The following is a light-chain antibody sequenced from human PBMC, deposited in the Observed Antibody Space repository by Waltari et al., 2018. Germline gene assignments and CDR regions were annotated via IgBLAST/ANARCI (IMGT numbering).Light chain of an antibody. J-gene: IGLJ3*02. CDR2: DVN. CDR3: CSFTSSSTWV. Sequence: QSALTQPASVSGSPGQSITISCTGASSDVGGYNYVSWYQQHPGKAPKLIIYDVNNRPSWLANRFAGSKSGNRASLTISGLQAEDEADYYCCSFTSSSTWVFGGGTKLTVL. CDR1: SSDVGGYNY. V-gene: IGLV2-14*03.